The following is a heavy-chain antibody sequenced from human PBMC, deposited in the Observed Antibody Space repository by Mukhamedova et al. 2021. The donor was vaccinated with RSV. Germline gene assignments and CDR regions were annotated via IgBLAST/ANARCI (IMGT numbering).Heavy chain of an antibody. CDR3: AREYYYGSGSYYKRMDV. D-gene: IGHD3-10*01. Sequence: GTANYAQKFQGRVTITADESTSTAYMELSSLGSEDTAVYYCAREYYYGSGSYYKRMDVWGQGTTVTVSS. V-gene: IGHV1-69*01. J-gene: IGHJ6*02. CDR2: GTA.